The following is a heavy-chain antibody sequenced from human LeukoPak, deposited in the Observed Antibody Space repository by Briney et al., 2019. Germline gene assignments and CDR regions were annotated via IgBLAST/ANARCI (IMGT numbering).Heavy chain of an antibody. J-gene: IGHJ4*02. V-gene: IGHV3-48*03. Sequence: PGGSLRLSCAASGFTFSSYEMNWVRQAPGKGLEWVSYISSSGSAKYYADSVKGRFTISRDSGTNSLYLQMNRLRTEDTGFYYCAKDFGPRGVGATPQYWGQGTVVIVSS. CDR3: AKDFGPRGVGATPQY. D-gene: IGHD1-26*01. CDR2: ISSSGSAK. CDR1: GFTFSSYE.